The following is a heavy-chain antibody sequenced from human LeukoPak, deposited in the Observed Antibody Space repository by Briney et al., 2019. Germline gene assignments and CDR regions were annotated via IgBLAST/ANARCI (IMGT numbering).Heavy chain of an antibody. Sequence: GGSLRLSCAASGFTFSNYGLHWVRQVPGKGLEWVAFVFYDGSNQYHADSVKGRFTISRDNSKYTLYLQMNSLRVEDTAVNYCAKGDYFGSGFDYWGQGTLVIVST. CDR1: GFTFSNYG. J-gene: IGHJ4*02. D-gene: IGHD3-10*01. V-gene: IGHV3-30*02. CDR3: AKGDYFGSGFDY. CDR2: VFYDGSNQ.